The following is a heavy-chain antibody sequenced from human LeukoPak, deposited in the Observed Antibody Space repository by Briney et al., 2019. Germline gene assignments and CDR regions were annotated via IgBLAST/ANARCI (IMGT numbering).Heavy chain of an antibody. V-gene: IGHV4-39*07. Sequence: SETLSLTCTVSGGSISTITYYWGWIRQPPGKGLEWVGHMYYRGNTFYNPSLKSRVTISVDTSKNQFSLKLSSVTAADTAVYYCARGIAAAGKYFDYWGQGTLVTVSS. J-gene: IGHJ4*02. CDR1: GGSISTITYY. CDR2: MYYRGNT. CDR3: ARGIAAAGKYFDY. D-gene: IGHD6-13*01.